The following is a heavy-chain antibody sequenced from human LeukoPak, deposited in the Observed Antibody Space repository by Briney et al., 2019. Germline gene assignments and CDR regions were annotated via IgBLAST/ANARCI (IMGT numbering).Heavy chain of an antibody. CDR3: ARVYDFWSGYYRDY. Sequence: GGSLRLSCAASGFTFSSYWMSWVRQAPGKGLEWVANIKQDGSEKYYVDSVKGRFTVSRDNAKNSLYLQMNSLRAEDTAVYYCARVYDFWSGYYRDYWGQGTLATVSS. D-gene: IGHD3-3*01. J-gene: IGHJ4*02. V-gene: IGHV3-7*04. CDR1: GFTFSSYW. CDR2: IKQDGSEK.